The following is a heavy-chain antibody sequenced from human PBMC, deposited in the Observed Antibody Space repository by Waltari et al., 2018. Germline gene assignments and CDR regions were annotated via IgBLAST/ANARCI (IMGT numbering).Heavy chain of an antibody. CDR2: IIPSMGIA. D-gene: IGHD6-19*01. V-gene: IGHV1-69*12. Sequence: QVQLVQSGAEVKKPGSSVKVSCKASGGTFSSYAISWVRQAPGQGLEWMGGIIPSMGIANYAQKFQGRVTITADESTSTAYMELSSLRSEDTAVYYCARAGPAVAHFDYWGQGTLVTVSS. CDR3: ARAGPAVAHFDY. J-gene: IGHJ4*02. CDR1: GGTFSSYA.